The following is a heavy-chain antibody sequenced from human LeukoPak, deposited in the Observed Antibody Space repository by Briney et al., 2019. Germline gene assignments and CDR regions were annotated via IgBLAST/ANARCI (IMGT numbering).Heavy chain of an antibody. CDR3: ARPPHTSSWYFFDF. CDR2: IYPRDSDI. D-gene: IGHD6-13*01. V-gene: IGHV5-51*01. J-gene: IGHJ4*02. Sequence: GESLKISCKTCGYSFTNYWIAWVRQMPGKGLEYMGIIYPRDSDIRYNPSFRGQVTISADKSISTAYLQWTSLKASDTAMYFCARPPHTSSWYFFDFWGQGTLVTVSS. CDR1: GYSFTNYW.